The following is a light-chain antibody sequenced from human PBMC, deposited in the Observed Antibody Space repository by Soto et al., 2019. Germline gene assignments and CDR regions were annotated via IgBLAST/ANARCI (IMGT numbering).Light chain of an antibody. J-gene: IGKJ1*01. Sequence: DIQLTQSPSFLSASVGDRVSITCRASQGISTYLVWYQQKPGKAPKLLIYTASTLQSGVPSRFSGSGSGTEFTLTISSLQPEDFATYYCQQLNSYPRTF. V-gene: IGKV1-9*01. CDR3: QQLNSYPRT. CDR1: QGISTY. CDR2: TAS.